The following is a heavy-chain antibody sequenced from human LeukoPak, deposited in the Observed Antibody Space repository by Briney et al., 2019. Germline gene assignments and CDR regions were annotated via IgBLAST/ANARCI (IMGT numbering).Heavy chain of an antibody. V-gene: IGHV4-34*01. CDR2: INHSGST. D-gene: IGHD7-27*01. CDR1: GGSFSGYH. CDR3: ARVRATGAHDC. J-gene: IGHJ4*02. Sequence: PSETLSLTCAVYGGSFSGYHWSWIRQPPGKGLGWIGEINHSGSTNYSPSLKSRVTISVDTSKNQFSLKLSSVTAADTAVYYCARVRATGAHDCWGQGTLVTVSS.